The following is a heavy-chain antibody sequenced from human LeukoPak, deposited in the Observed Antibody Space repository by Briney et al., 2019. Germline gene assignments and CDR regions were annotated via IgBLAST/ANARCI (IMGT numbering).Heavy chain of an antibody. Sequence: GGSLRLSCEVSGFTFSKYWMRWVRQAPGKGLEWVASIDKDGSEKRYVDFVEGRFTISRDSAKNSVFLQMTSLGAEDTAVYYCATYTQHFGAPGTDYWGQGTLVTVSS. CDR2: IDKDGSEK. D-gene: IGHD3-10*01. CDR3: ATYTQHFGAPGTDY. J-gene: IGHJ4*02. CDR1: GFTFSKYW. V-gene: IGHV3-7*01.